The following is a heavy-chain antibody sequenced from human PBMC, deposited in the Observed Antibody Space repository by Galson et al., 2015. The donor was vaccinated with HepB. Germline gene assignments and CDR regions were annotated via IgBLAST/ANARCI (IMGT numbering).Heavy chain of an antibody. V-gene: IGHV3-21*01. D-gene: IGHD2-15*01. J-gene: IGHJ4*02. CDR1: GFTFSSYS. Sequence: SLRLSCAASGFTFSSYSMNWVRQAPGKGLEWVSSISSSSSYIYYADSVKGRFTISRDNAKNTLYLQMNSLRAEDTAVYYCARDIGSGGSCYWSWGQGTLVTVSS. CDR2: ISSSSSYI. CDR3: ARDIGSGGSCYWS.